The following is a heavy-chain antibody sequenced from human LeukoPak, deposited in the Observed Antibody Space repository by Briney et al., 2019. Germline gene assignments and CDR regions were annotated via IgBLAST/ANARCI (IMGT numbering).Heavy chain of an antibody. V-gene: IGHV3-48*02. CDR1: GFTSSTYS. D-gene: IGHD4-17*01. J-gene: IGHJ3*02. CDR2: ISSSISTM. Sequence: QPGGSLRLSCPACGFTSSTYSMNWVRQAPGKGLEWVSYISSSISTMYYADSVEGRFTISRDNAKTSLYLQMNSLRDEDTAIYYCERDVADGESFDIWGQGTLVTVSS. CDR3: ERDVADGESFDI.